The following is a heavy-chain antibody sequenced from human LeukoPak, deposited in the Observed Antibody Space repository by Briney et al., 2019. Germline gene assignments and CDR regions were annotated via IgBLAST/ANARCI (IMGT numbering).Heavy chain of an antibody. V-gene: IGHV3-48*03. Sequence: GGSLRLSCAASGFTFSSYEMNWVRQAPGKGLEWVSYITTSGSTTYYADSVKGRFTISRDNAKNSLFLQVNSLRAEDTAVYYCAREAYDSSLYWGQGTLVTVSS. D-gene: IGHD3-22*01. J-gene: IGHJ4*02. CDR2: ITTSGSTT. CDR1: GFTFSSYE. CDR3: AREAYDSSLY.